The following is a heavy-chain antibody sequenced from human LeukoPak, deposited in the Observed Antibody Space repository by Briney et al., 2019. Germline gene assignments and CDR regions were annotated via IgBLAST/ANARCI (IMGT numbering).Heavy chain of an antibody. Sequence: ASVTVSCKASGYTFTSYGISWVRQAPGQGLEWMGWISAYNGNTNYAQKLQGRVTMTTDTSTSTAYMELRSLRSDDTAVYYCARENYYYYDSSFGAFDIWGQGTMVTVSS. CDR2: ISAYNGNT. V-gene: IGHV1-18*01. J-gene: IGHJ3*02. CDR3: ARENYYYYDSSFGAFDI. D-gene: IGHD3-22*01. CDR1: GYTFTSYG.